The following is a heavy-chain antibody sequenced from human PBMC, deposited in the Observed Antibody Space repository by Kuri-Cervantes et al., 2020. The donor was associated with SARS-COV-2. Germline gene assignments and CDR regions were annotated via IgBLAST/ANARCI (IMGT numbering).Heavy chain of an antibody. D-gene: IGHD6-6*01. Sequence: SGPTLVKPTQTLTLTCTLTGFSLSTSGMCVSWIRQPPGKALEWLARIDWDDDKYYSTSLKTRLTISKDTSKNQVVLTLTNMDPVDTATYYCARSTNPSSSGNWFDPWGQGTLVTVSS. CDR2: IDWDDDK. CDR1: GFSLSTSGMC. J-gene: IGHJ5*02. CDR3: ARSTNPSSSGNWFDP. V-gene: IGHV2-70*11.